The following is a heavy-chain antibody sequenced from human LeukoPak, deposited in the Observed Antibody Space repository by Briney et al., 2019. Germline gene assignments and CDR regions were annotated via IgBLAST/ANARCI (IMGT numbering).Heavy chain of an antibody. CDR1: GLTFSSYW. V-gene: IGHV3-7*01. D-gene: IGHD1-26*01. CDR2: INHNGNVN. Sequence: PGGSLRLSCAASGLTFSSYWMNWARQAPGKGLEWVASINHNGNVNYYVDSVKGRFTISRDNSKNTLYLQMNSLRAEDTAVYYCGSGNYLVYWGQGTLVTVSS. J-gene: IGHJ4*02. CDR3: GSGNYLVY.